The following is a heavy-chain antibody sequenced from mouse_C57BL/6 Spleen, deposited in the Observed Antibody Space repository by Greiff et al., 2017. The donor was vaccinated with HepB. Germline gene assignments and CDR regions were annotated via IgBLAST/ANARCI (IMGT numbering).Heavy chain of an antibody. D-gene: IGHD2-5*01. CDR3: ARHGAYYSNYGGAMDY. Sequence: VQLKQSGPGLVAPSQSLSITCTVSGFSLTSYGVHWVRQPPGKGLEWLVVIWSDGSTTYNSALKSRLSISKDNSKSQVFLKMNSLQTDDTAMYYCARHGAYYSNYGGAMDYWGQGTSVTVSS. J-gene: IGHJ4*01. CDR2: IWSDGST. V-gene: IGHV2-6-1*01. CDR1: GFSLTSYG.